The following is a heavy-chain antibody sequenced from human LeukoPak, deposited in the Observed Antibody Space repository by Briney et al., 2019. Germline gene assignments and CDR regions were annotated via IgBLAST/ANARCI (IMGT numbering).Heavy chain of an antibody. CDR3: AKFSRGYDSDY. Sequence: PGGSLRLSCAASGFTFRNFAMSWVRQAPGKGLEWVSTIGGSGGSTYDADSVKGRFTISRDNSKNTLYLQMNSLRAEDTAVYYCAKFSRGYDSDYWGQGTLVTVSS. CDR2: IGGSGGST. CDR1: GFTFRNFA. J-gene: IGHJ4*02. V-gene: IGHV3-23*01. D-gene: IGHD5-12*01.